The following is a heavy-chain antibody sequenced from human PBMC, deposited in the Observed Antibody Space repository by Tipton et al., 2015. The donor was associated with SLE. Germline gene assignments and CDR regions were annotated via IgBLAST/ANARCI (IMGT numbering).Heavy chain of an antibody. CDR3: ASSFPSPLNSYGQGTFDY. Sequence: TLSLTCTVSGGSISSGDYYWGWIRQPPGKGLEWIGNIYYSGSTYYNPSLKSRVTISVDTSKNQFSLKLRSVTAADTAVYYCASSFPSPLNSYGQGTFDYWGQGTLVTVSS. V-gene: IGHV4-39*07. J-gene: IGHJ4*02. CDR1: GGSISSGDYY. D-gene: IGHD5-18*01. CDR2: IYYSGST.